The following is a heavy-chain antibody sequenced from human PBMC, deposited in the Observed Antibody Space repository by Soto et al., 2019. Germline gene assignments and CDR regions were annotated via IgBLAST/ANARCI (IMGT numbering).Heavy chain of an antibody. CDR3: ARDGSYLGSY. Sequence: SETLSLTCTVSGGPISSGDYYWSWIRQPPGKGLEWIGYIYYSGSTYYNPSLKSRVTISVDTSKNQFSLKLSSVTAADTAVYYCARDGSYLGSYWGQGTLVTVSS. CDR1: GGPISSGDYY. CDR2: IYYSGST. D-gene: IGHD1-26*01. V-gene: IGHV4-30-4*01. J-gene: IGHJ4*02.